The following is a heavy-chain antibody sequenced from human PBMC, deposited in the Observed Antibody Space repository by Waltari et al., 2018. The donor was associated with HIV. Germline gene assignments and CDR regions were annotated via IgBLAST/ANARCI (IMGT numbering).Heavy chain of an antibody. V-gene: IGHV1-46*02. Sequence: QVQLVQSGADVKKPGASMTISCKASGYTFNNYYMHWVRQAPGQGLEWMGIINPSGGGTTYAQKFQGRITMTRDTSTNTVYMALSRLRSEDTAMYYCARQMVRGLQPENWFDPWDQGTLVTVSS. CDR1: GYTFNNYY. CDR2: INPSGGGT. CDR3: ARQMVRGLQPENWFDP. D-gene: IGHD3-10*01. J-gene: IGHJ5*02.